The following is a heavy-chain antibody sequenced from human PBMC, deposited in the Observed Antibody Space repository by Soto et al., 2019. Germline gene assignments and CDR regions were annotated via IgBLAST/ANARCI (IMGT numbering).Heavy chain of an antibody. Sequence: EVQLVESGGGLVQPGGSLRLSCAASGFTFSDHFMEWVSQAPGKGLEWVGRARHKIGHYMTEYAASGKGRFIISRDESKNSLLLQMNSLETEATAVYYCTSPQRSSYDWKYYWGQGTLVTVSS. V-gene: IGHV3-72*01. CDR2: ARHKIGHYMT. J-gene: IGHJ4*02. CDR3: TSPQRSSYDWKYY. CDR1: GFTFSDHF. D-gene: IGHD6-13*01.